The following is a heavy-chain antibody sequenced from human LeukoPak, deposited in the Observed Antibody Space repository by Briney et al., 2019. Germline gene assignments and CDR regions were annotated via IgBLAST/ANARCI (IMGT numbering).Heavy chain of an antibody. CDR1: GFTFSTYA. CDR3: AKARYDYGDPVGWFDP. CDR2: ILGSGSAT. Sequence: GGSLRLSCAASGFTFSTYAMSWFRQAPGKGLEWVSSILGSGSATYADSVKGRITISRDNSQNTLYLQMHTLRAEDTAIYYCAKARYDYGDPVGWFDPWGQGTLVTVSS. V-gene: IGHV3-23*01. D-gene: IGHD4-17*01. J-gene: IGHJ5*02.